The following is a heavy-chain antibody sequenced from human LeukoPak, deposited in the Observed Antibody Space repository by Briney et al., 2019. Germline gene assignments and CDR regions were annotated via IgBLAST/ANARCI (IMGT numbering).Heavy chain of an antibody. V-gene: IGHV4-30-4*01. D-gene: IGHD2-8*01. CDR1: GGSISSGDYY. J-gene: IGHJ5*02. CDR3: ATLPLDLLYYDP. CDR2: IYYSGST. Sequence: SQTLSLTCTVSGGSISSGDYYWSWIRQPPGKGLEWIGYIYYSGSTYYNPSLKSRVTISVDTSKNQFSLKLSSVTAADTAVYYCATLPLDLLYYDPWGQGTLVTVPS.